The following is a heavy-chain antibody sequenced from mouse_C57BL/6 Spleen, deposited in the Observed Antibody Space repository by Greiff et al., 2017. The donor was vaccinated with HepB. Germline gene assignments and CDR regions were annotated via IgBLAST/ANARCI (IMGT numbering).Heavy chain of an antibody. V-gene: IGHV6-6*01. Sequence: EVQRVESGGGLVQPGGSMKLSCAASGFTFSDAWMDWVRQSPEKGLEWVAEIRNKANNHATYYAESVKGRFTISRDDSKSSVYLQMNSLRAEDTGIYYCTRDYGRGYGFAYWGQGTLVTVSA. CDR1: GFTFSDAW. CDR3: TRDYGRGYGFAY. CDR2: IRNKANNHAT. D-gene: IGHD1-1*01. J-gene: IGHJ3*01.